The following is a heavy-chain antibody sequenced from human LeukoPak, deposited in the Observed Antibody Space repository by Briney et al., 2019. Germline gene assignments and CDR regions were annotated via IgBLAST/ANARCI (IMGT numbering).Heavy chain of an antibody. D-gene: IGHD3-22*01. J-gene: IGHJ3*01. Sequence: GGSLRLSCAASGLTFSSYGMSWVRQAPGKGLEWVSAISGSGGSTYYADSVKGRFTISRDNSKNTLYLQMNSLRADDTALYYCAKAPPYYYDSGAYHSSHAFDVWGQGTMVTVSS. CDR3: AKAPPYYYDSGAYHSSHAFDV. CDR2: ISGSGGST. CDR1: GLTFSSYG. V-gene: IGHV3-23*01.